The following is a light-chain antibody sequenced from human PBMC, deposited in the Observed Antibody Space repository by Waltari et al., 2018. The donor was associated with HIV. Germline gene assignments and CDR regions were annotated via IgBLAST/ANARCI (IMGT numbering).Light chain of an antibody. V-gene: IGLV1-51*01. CDR3: GTWELSLIAAV. Sequence: QSVLTQPPSVSAAPGQKVTVSCSGSSSNIGNNYVSWYQQLPGTAPRLLLYDSNKRPSEIPDRFSGSKSGASATLDITGLQTGDEADYYCGTWELSLIAAVFGGGTKLAVL. CDR2: DSN. J-gene: IGLJ2*01. CDR1: SSNIGNNY.